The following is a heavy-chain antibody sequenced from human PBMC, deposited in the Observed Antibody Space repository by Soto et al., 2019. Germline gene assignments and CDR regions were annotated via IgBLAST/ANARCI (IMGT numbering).Heavy chain of an antibody. J-gene: IGHJ3*02. D-gene: IGHD1-1*01. CDR2: IDIAGNT. CDR1: AFTLSSYD. Sequence: XGSLRLSCAAAAFTLSSYDMHWVRQATGKGLEWVSAIDIAGNTYYSGSVEGRFTISRENGKNSLYLQMSSLRAGDTAVYYCAREGERGSGDSVDALDIWGQGTLVTVSS. CDR3: AREGERGSGDSVDALDI. V-gene: IGHV3-13*01.